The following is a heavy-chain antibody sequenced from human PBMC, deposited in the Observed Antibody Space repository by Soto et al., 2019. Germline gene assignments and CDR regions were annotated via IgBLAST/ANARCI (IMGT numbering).Heavy chain of an antibody. J-gene: IGHJ6*02. D-gene: IGHD6-13*01. Sequence: PGGSLRLSCAAPGFTFSSYAMSWVRQAPGKGLEWVSVISGSGGSTYYADSVKGRFTISRDNSKNTLYLQMNSLRAEDTAVYYCAKAIQYSSSWFGHYGMDLWGQGTTVTVSS. CDR3: AKAIQYSSSWFGHYGMDL. CDR1: GFTFSSYA. V-gene: IGHV3-23*01. CDR2: ISGSGGST.